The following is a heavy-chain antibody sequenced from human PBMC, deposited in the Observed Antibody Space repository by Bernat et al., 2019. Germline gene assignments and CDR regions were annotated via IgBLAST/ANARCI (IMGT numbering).Heavy chain of an antibody. J-gene: IGHJ4*02. V-gene: IGHV4-59*08. CDR1: GASISSFY. D-gene: IGHD5-18*01. Sequence: QVHLQESGPGLVRPSETLSLTCTVTGASISSFYWTWVRQPPGKGLEWIGYVFNSGTTNYSPSLRSRVSMSIDTSERQFSLKLTSVTDADTAIYYCARRSNRYGAYLDFWGQGTLVIVSS. CDR3: ARRSNRYGAYLDF. CDR2: VFNSGTT.